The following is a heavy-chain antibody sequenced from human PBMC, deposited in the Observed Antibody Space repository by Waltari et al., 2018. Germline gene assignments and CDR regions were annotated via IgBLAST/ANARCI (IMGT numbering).Heavy chain of an antibody. CDR2: FDPEDGET. Sequence: KPGASVKVSCKVSGYTLTELSMHWVRQAPGKGLGWMGGFDPEDGETIYAQKFQGRVTMTEDTSTDTAYMELSSLRSEDTAVYYCATDASVSSGWTFDYWGQGTLVTVSS. CDR1: GYTLTELS. V-gene: IGHV1-24*01. D-gene: IGHD6-19*01. J-gene: IGHJ4*02. CDR3: ATDASVSSGWTFDY.